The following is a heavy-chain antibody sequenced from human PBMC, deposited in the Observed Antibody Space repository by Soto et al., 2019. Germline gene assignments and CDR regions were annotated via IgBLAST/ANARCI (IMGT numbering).Heavy chain of an antibody. CDR3: VRDRRIYYSVPDDEFVASDYEV. J-gene: IGHJ3*01. Sequence: QVQLIQSEAEVKKPGSSVRVSCTASGGIFGSHGFSWVRQAPGQRLEWVGGFIPIFRTLTYTEKFQARVSIAADDSTNTVYLDLSSLTSEDSAVYYCVRDRRIYYSVPDDEFVASDYEVWGQGTMFSVSS. V-gene: IGHV1-69*01. CDR1: GGIFGSHG. D-gene: IGHD3-10*02. CDR2: FIPIFRTL.